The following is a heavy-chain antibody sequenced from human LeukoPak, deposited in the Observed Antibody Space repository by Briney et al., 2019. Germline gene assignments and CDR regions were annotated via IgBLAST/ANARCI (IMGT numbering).Heavy chain of an antibody. J-gene: IGHJ4*02. V-gene: IGHV3-23*01. CDR2: ISGSGGST. Sequence: GGSLRLSCAASGFTFSNYAMTWVRQAPGKGLEWVSAISGSGGSTYYADSVKGRFTISRDNSKNTLYLQMNSLRAEDTALYYCAKSSYYDTSGSYREYYFDYWGQGALVTVSS. CDR1: GFTFSNYA. CDR3: AKSSYYDTSGSYREYYFDY. D-gene: IGHD3-22*01.